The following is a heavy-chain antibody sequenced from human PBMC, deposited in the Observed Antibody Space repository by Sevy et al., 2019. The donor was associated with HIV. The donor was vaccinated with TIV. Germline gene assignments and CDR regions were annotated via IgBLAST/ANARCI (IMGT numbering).Heavy chain of an antibody. D-gene: IGHD3-22*01. V-gene: IGHV3-23*01. J-gene: IGHJ4*02. Sequence: GGSLRLSCAASGFTFSSYAMSWVRQAPGKGLEWVSAISGSGSSTYYADSVKGRFTISRDNSKNTLYLQMNSLRAEETAVYYCAKEFVGDSSGYYYFDYWGQVTLVTVSS. CDR1: GFTFSSYA. CDR2: ISGSGSST. CDR3: AKEFVGDSSGYYYFDY.